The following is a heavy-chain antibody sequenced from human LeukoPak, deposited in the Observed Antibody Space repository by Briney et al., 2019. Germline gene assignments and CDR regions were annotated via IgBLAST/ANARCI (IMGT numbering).Heavy chain of an antibody. CDR3: AKGRTGQNWFDP. CDR2: ISGSGGST. Sequence: PGGSLRLSCAASGFTFSSYAMSWVRQAPGKGLAWVSAISGSGGSTYYADSVKGRFTISRDNSKNTLYLQMNSLRAEDTAVYYCAKGRTGQNWFDPWGQGTLVTVSS. CDR1: GFTFSSYA. J-gene: IGHJ5*02. V-gene: IGHV3-23*01. D-gene: IGHD1-14*01.